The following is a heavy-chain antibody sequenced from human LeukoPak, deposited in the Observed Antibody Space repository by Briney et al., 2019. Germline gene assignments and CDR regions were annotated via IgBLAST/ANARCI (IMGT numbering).Heavy chain of an antibody. Sequence: PSETLSLTCTVSGGSISSYYWSWIRQPAGKGLEWIGRIYTSGSTNYNPSLKSRVTMSVDTSKNQFSLKLSSVTAADTAAYYCARGGSLEWLGYYYYGMDVWGQGTTVTVSS. J-gene: IGHJ6*02. CDR2: IYTSGST. V-gene: IGHV4-4*07. CDR3: ARGGSLEWLGYYYYGMDV. CDR1: GGSISSYY. D-gene: IGHD3-3*01.